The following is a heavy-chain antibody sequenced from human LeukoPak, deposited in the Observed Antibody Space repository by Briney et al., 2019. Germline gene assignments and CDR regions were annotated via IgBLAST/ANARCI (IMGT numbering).Heavy chain of an antibody. Sequence: GGSLRLSCAASGFTFSTYSMYWVRQAPGKGLEWVSSISSGGSYIFYADSLKGRFTISRSNAKNSLFLQMNSLRAEDTAVYYCARSVPAAIKNDAFDMWGHGTMVTVSS. J-gene: IGHJ3*02. V-gene: IGHV3-21*01. CDR1: GFTFSTYS. D-gene: IGHD2-2*02. CDR2: ISSGGSYI. CDR3: ARSVPAAIKNDAFDM.